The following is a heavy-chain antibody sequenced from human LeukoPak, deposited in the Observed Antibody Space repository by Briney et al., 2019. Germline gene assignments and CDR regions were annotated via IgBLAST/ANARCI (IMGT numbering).Heavy chain of an antibody. CDR2: IKLDGSEK. Sequence: RGSLRLSCAASGFIFSSYWMSWVRQAPGKGLERVANIKLDGSEKNYVDSVKGRFTISRDNAKNSLYLQMNSLRAEDTAVYYCVRDSSRSYVYWGQGTLVTVSS. CDR3: VRDSSRSYVY. V-gene: IGHV3-7*01. J-gene: IGHJ4*02. CDR1: GFIFSSYW. D-gene: IGHD2-2*01.